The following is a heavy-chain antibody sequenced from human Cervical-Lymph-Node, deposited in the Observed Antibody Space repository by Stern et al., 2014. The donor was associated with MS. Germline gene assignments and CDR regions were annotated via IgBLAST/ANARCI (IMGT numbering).Heavy chain of an antibody. CDR2: ISAYNGNT. CDR3: ARGLLGSENAFDI. Sequence: VQLVQSGAEVNKPGASRKVSCTASGYTFTSYGISWVRQAPGQGLEWMALISAYNGNTHYAEKLKGRVTMTTDTSTSTAYMELRSLRSDDTAVYYCARGLLGSENAFDIWGQGTMVTVSS. D-gene: IGHD2-15*01. CDR1: GYTFTSYG. J-gene: IGHJ3*02. V-gene: IGHV1-18*01.